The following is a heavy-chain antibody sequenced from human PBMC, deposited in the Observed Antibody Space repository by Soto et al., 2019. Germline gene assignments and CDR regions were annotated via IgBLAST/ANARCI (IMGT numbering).Heavy chain of an antibody. CDR3: AREVTNLARYYYMDV. J-gene: IGHJ6*03. V-gene: IGHV1-18*01. CDR1: GYTFTSYG. CDR2: ISAYNGNT. D-gene: IGHD2-21*02. Sequence: ASVKVSCKASGYTFTSYGISWVRQAPGQGLEWMGWISAYNGNTNYAQKLQGRVTMTTDTSTSTAYMELRSLRSDDTAVYYCAREVTNLARYYYMDVWGKGTTVTVSS.